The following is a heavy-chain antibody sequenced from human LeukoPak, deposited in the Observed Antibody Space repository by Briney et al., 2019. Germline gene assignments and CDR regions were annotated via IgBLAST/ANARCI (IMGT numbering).Heavy chain of an antibody. D-gene: IGHD5-24*01. CDR1: GGSFSGYY. Sequence: PSETLSLTCAVYGGSFSGYYWSWIRQPPGKGLEWIWEINHSGSTNYNPSLKSRVTISVDTSKNQFSLKLSSVTAADTAVYYCAKRDGYNHDAFDIWGQGTMVTVSS. J-gene: IGHJ3*02. CDR2: INHSGST. CDR3: AKRDGYNHDAFDI. V-gene: IGHV4-34*01.